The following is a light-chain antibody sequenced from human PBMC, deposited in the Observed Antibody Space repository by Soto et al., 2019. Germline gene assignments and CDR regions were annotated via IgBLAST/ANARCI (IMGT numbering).Light chain of an antibody. CDR1: QSVSSSH. V-gene: IGKV3-20*01. CDR3: QQYTNWPKT. CDR2: GAS. Sequence: EIVLTQPPGTLSLSPGERATLSCRASQSVSSSHLAWYQQKPGQAPRLLISGASSRATGIPDRFSGSGSGTEFTLTISSLQSEDFAVYYCQQYTNWPKTFGQGTK. J-gene: IGKJ1*01.